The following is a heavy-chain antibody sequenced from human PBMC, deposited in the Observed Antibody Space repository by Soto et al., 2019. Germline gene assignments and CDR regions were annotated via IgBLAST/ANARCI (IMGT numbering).Heavy chain of an antibody. Sequence: QVQLQESGPGLVKPSQTLSLTCTVSGGSISSGGYYWSWIRQHPGKGLEWIGYIYYSGSTYYNPSLKSRVTISVDTSKNQFSLKLSSVTAADTAVYYCARDSSDYYGSGNLGAWFDPWGQGTLVTVSS. D-gene: IGHD3-10*01. CDR3: ARDSSDYYGSGNLGAWFDP. CDR2: IYYSGST. J-gene: IGHJ5*02. V-gene: IGHV4-31*03. CDR1: GGSISSGGYY.